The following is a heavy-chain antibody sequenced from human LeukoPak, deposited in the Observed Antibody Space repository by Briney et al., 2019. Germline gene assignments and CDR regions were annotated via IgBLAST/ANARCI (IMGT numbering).Heavy chain of an antibody. CDR2: IYSSGST. CDR1: GDSISGYY. J-gene: IGHJ4*02. D-gene: IGHD4-17*01. CDR3: ARRSSAVTFDY. Sequence: KPSETLSLTCTVSGDSISGYYWIWIRQPPGRGLEWIGPIYSSGSTNYNPSLKSRVTISVDTSKNQFSLKLSSVTAADTAVYYCARRSSAVTFDYWGQGTLVTVSS. V-gene: IGHV4-59*08.